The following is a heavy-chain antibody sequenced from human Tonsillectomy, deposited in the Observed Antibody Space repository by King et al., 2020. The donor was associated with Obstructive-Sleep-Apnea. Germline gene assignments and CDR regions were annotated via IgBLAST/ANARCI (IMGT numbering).Heavy chain of an antibody. Sequence: VQLVESGAEVKKPGASVKVSCKASGYTFTSYGISWVRQAPGQWLEWMGWISAYNGNTNYAQKLQGRFTMTTDTSTSTAYMELRSLRSDDTAVYYCARDFNYCSGGSCPDYYYYGMDVWGQGTTVTVSS. V-gene: IGHV1-18*01. CDR2: ISAYNGNT. CDR3: ARDFNYCSGGSCPDYYYYGMDV. D-gene: IGHD2-15*01. J-gene: IGHJ6*02. CDR1: GYTFTSYG.